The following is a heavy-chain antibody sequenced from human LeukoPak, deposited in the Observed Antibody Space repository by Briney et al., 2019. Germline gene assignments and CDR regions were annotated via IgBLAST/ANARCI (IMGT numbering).Heavy chain of an antibody. CDR1: GFTFSSYS. CDR2: ISSSSSTI. Sequence: GGSLRLSCAASGFTFSSYSMNWVRQAPGKGLEWVSYISSSSSTIYYADSVKGRFTISRDNAKNSLYLQMNSLGAEDTAVYYCAREYSYGYFEVYGMDVWGQGTTVTVSS. CDR3: AREYSYGYFEVYGMDV. J-gene: IGHJ6*02. V-gene: IGHV3-48*01. D-gene: IGHD5-18*01.